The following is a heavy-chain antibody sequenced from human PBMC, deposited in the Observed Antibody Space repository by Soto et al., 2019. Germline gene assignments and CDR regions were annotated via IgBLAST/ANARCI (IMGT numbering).Heavy chain of an antibody. CDR2: ISAYNGNT. Sequence: ASVKVSCKASGYTFTSYGISWVRQAPGQGLEWMGWISAYNGNTNYAQKLQGRVTMTTDTSTSTAYMELRSLRSDDTAVYYWAREPAVLSFGEFPPAKINWLGPWGDGSLVTVSS. CDR1: GYTFTSYG. D-gene: IGHD3-10*01. V-gene: IGHV1-18*01. CDR3: AREPAVLSFGEFPPAKINWLGP. J-gene: IGHJ5*02.